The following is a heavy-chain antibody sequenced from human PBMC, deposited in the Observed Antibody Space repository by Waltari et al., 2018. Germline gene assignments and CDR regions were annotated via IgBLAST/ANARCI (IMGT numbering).Heavy chain of an antibody. V-gene: IGHV1-69*13. Sequence: QVQLVQSGAAVKKPGSSVKVSCKPSGGTFSSYAIRWVRQAPGQGLEWIGGIIPIFVTANYAQQFQGRVTITADESTSTAYMGLSSLRSEDTAVYYYASGEGWLQSRAFDIWGQGTMVTVSS. J-gene: IGHJ3*02. CDR2: IIPIFVTA. CDR1: GGTFSSYA. CDR3: ASGEGWLQSRAFDI. D-gene: IGHD3-10*01.